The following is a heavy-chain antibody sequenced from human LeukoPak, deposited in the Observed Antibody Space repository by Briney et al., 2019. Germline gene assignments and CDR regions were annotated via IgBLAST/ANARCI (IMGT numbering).Heavy chain of an antibody. D-gene: IGHD6-13*01. V-gene: IGHV1-69*13. J-gene: IGHJ6*03. CDR1: GGTFSSYA. CDR2: IIPIFGTA. Sequence: SVKVSCEASGGTFSSYAISWVRQAPGQGLEWMGGIIPIFGTANYAQKFQGRVTITADESTSTAYMELSSLRSEDTAVYYCASSVAAAATPLYYYYYMDVWGKGTTVTVSS. CDR3: ASSVAAAATPLYYYYYMDV.